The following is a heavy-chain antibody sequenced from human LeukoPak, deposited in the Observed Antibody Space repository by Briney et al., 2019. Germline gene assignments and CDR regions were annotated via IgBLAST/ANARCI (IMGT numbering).Heavy chain of an antibody. V-gene: IGHV1-8*01. CDR3: AVLWFGEFDYGMDV. D-gene: IGHD3-10*01. CDR1: GYSFTRYG. CDR2: MNPNSGNT. Sequence: ASVKVSCKASGYSFTRYGISWVRQAPGQGLEWMGWMNPNSGNTGYAQKFQGRVTMTRNTSISTAYMELSSLRSEDTAVYYCAVLWFGEFDYGMDVWGQGTTVTVSS. J-gene: IGHJ6*02.